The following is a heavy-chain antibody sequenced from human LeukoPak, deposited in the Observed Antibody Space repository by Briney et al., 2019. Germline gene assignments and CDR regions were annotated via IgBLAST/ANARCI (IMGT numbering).Heavy chain of an antibody. V-gene: IGHV1-69*05. CDR3: ARDVHGDYGSGWFDP. CDR2: IMPLFGTA. J-gene: IGHJ5*02. Sequence: SVKVSCKTSGGTFNNPAISWVRQAPGQGLEWLGGIMPLFGTAGYAQKFQGRVTITKDEPTRTVYLELTSLTSDDTAVYYCARDVHGDYGSGWFDPWGQGTLVSVSS. CDR1: GGTFNNPA. D-gene: IGHD4-17*01.